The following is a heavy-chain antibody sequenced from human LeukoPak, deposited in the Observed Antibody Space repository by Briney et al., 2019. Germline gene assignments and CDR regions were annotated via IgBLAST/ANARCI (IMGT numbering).Heavy chain of an antibody. CDR3: ARVPRAYYYDSSGYYVFVY. D-gene: IGHD3-22*01. V-gene: IGHV4-34*01. CDR2: INPSGST. CDR1: GGSFSGYY. Sequence: PSETLSLTCAVYGGSFSGYYWSWIRQPPGKGLEWIGEINPSGSTNYNPSLKSRVTISVDTSKNQFSLKLSSVTAADTAVYYCARVPRAYYYDSSGYYVFVYWGQGTLVTVSS. J-gene: IGHJ4*02.